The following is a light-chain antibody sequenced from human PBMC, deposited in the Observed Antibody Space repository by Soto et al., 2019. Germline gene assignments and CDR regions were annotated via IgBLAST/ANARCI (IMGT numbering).Light chain of an antibody. CDR3: QQYNSWPPIT. V-gene: IGKV1-5*01. J-gene: IGKJ1*01. CDR1: QSISSW. Sequence: DIQMSQSPSTLSSSVGDRVTITCRASQSISSWLAWYHQKPGKAPKLLIFDASTLESGVPSRFSGSGSGTDFTLTISSLQSEDFAVYYCQQYNSWPPITFGQGTKVDIK. CDR2: DAS.